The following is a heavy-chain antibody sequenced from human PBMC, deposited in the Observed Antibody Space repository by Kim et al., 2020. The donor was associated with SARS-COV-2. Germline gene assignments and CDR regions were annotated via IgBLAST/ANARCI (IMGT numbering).Heavy chain of an antibody. CDR1: GYTFTTSG. CDR3: VRDEHPGLAVVTPIDFGDY. V-gene: IGHV1-18*04. Sequence: ASVKVSCKTSGYTFTTSGISWVRQAPGQGLEWMGWISAYNSNTNYVENFQDRVTMTTDTSTNTAYMELRSLRSDDSAVYYCVRDEHPGLAVVTPIDFGDYWGQGTLVTVSS. D-gene: IGHD2-21*02. CDR2: ISAYNSNT. J-gene: IGHJ4*02.